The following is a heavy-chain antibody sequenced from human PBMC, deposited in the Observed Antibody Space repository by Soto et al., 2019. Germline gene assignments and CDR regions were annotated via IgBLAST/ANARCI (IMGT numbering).Heavy chain of an antibody. D-gene: IGHD3-9*01. V-gene: IGHV4-34*01. J-gene: IGHJ5*02. CDR1: GGSFSGYY. CDR3: ARGPHVLRYFDWLSHNWFDP. Sequence: SETLSLTCAVYGGSFSGYYWSWIRQPPGKGLEWIGEINHSGSTNYNPSLKSRVTISVDTAKNQFSLKLSSGTAADTAVYYCARGPHVLRYFDWLSHNWFDPWGQGTLVTVSS. CDR2: INHSGST.